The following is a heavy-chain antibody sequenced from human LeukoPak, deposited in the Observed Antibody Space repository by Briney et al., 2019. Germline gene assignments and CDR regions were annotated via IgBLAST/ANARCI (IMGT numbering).Heavy chain of an antibody. CDR2: INHSGST. CDR1: GGSFSGYY. CDR3: ARDLVYGSGSYYNSSVVPNSMDV. D-gene: IGHD3-10*01. V-gene: IGHV4-34*01. J-gene: IGHJ6*02. Sequence: PSETLSLTCAVYGGSFSGYYWSWIRQPPGKGLEWIGEINHSGSTNYNPSLKSRVTISVDTSKNQFSLKLSSVTAADTAVYYCARDLVYGSGSYYNSSVVPNSMDVWGQGTTVTVSS.